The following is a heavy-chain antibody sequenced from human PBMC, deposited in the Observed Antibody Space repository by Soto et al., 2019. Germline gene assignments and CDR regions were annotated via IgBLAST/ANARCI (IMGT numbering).Heavy chain of an antibody. CDR1: GFSLSTSGVG. J-gene: IGHJ6*02. Sequence: SGPKLVNTTQALALTCTFAGFSLSTSGVGVGWIRQPPGKARGWLALIYWNDDKRYSPSLKSRRTITKDTSKNQVVLTMTNMDPVDTATSYCAHIRPMVRGVPTDYYYYAMDVWGQGTTVTVSS. V-gene: IGHV2-5*01. CDR3: AHIRPMVRGVPTDYYYYAMDV. CDR2: IYWNDDK. D-gene: IGHD3-10*01.